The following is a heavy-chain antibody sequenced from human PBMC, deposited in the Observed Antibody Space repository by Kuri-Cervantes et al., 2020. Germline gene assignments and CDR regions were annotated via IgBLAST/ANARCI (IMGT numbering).Heavy chain of an antibody. D-gene: IGHD2-21*02. J-gene: IGHJ3*01. CDR2: IRSRPYSGTT. V-gene: IGHV3-49*04. CDR3: TSNVAYCGGDCYSVYETLDVFDV. CDR1: GFTVADYA. Sequence: GGSLRLSCSASGFTVADYALTWVRQAPGKGLEWVGLIRSRPYSGTTEYAASVKGRFIISRDSSKGIAYLQMNSLKTEDTAVYYCTSNVAYCGGDCYSVYETLDVFDVWGQGTMVTVSS.